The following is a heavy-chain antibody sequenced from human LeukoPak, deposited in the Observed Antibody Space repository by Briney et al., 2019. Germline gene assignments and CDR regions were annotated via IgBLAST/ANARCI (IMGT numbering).Heavy chain of an antibody. CDR2: IYYSGST. Sequence: PSETLSLTCTVSGGSISSHYWSRIRQPPGKGLEWIGYIYYSGSTNYNPSLKSRVTISVDTSKNQFSLKLSSVTAADTAVYYCARVYYAPTGNGMDVWGQGTTVTVSS. J-gene: IGHJ6*02. V-gene: IGHV4-59*11. CDR1: GGSISSHY. D-gene: IGHD3-22*01. CDR3: ARVYYAPTGNGMDV.